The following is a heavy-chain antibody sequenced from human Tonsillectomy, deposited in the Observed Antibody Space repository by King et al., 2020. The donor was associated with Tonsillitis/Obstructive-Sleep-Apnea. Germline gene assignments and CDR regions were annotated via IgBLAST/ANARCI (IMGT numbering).Heavy chain of an antibody. Sequence: VQLVESGGGLVKPGGSLRLSCAASGFTFSDYYMSWIRQAPGKGLEWVSYISSSGSTIYYADSVKGRFTISRDNAKNSLYLQMNSLRAEDTAVYYCARDTCNSTSGYSYNWFDPWGQGTLVTVSS. J-gene: IGHJ5*02. V-gene: IGHV3-11*01. D-gene: IGHD2-2*01. CDR3: ARDTCNSTSGYSYNWFDP. CDR1: GFTFSDYY. CDR2: ISSSGSTI.